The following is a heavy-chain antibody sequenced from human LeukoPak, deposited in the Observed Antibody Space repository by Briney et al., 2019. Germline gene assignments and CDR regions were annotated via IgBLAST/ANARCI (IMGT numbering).Heavy chain of an antibody. V-gene: IGHV3-30*02. CDR3: AKAPYCSSTTCPADY. D-gene: IGHD2-2*01. J-gene: IGHJ4*02. CDR2: IRYDGSNK. Sequence: GGSLRLSCAASGFTFSSYGMHWVRQAPGKGLEWVAFIRYDGSNKYYADSVKGRFTISRDNSKNTLYLQMNNLTTEDTAVYYCAKAPYCSSTTCPADYWGQGTLVTVSS. CDR1: GFTFSSYG.